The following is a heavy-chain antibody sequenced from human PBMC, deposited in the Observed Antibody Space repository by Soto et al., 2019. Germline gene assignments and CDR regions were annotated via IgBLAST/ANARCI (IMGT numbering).Heavy chain of an antibody. Sequence: GGSLRLSCAASGFTFSSYAMHWVRQAPGKGLEWVAVISYDGSNKYYADSVKGRFTISRDNSKNTLYLQMNSLRAEDTAVYYCARDLNGGARYRGTGYSGYDFYYYGMDVWGQGTTVTVSS. CDR1: GFTFSSYA. CDR3: ARDLNGGARYRGTGYSGYDFYYYGMDV. J-gene: IGHJ6*02. D-gene: IGHD5-12*01. V-gene: IGHV3-30-3*01. CDR2: ISYDGSNK.